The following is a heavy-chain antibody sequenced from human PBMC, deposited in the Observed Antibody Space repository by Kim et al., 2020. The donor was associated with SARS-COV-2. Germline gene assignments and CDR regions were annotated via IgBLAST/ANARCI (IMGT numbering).Heavy chain of an antibody. V-gene: IGHV1-24*01. CDR3: ATESGSGWSRYSYGMDV. Sequence: ASVKVSCKVSGYTLTELSMHWVRQAPGKGLEWMGGFDPEDGETIYAQKFQDRVTMTEDTSTDAAYMELSSLRSEDTAVYYCATESGSGWSRYSYGMDVWGEGATVTVSS. CDR1: GYTLTELS. CDR2: FDPEDGET. J-gene: IGHJ6*04. D-gene: IGHD6-19*01.